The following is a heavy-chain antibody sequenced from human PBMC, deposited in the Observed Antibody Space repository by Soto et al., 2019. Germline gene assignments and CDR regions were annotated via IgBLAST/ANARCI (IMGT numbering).Heavy chain of an antibody. CDR1: GYSFINYW. Sequence: GESLKISCKASGYSFINYWIGWVRQMPGKGLEWMAIINPGNSETRYSPAFQGQVTISADKSVTTTYLQWDSLKASDSAMYFCARPDQNYFDYWGQGTLVTVSS. V-gene: IGHV5-51*01. CDR3: ARPDQNYFDY. J-gene: IGHJ4*02. CDR2: INPGNSET.